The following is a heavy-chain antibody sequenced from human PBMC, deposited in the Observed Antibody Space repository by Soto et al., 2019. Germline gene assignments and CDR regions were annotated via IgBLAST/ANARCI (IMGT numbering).Heavy chain of an antibody. J-gene: IGHJ4*02. D-gene: IGHD2-21*02. CDR1: VYTFSNSA. Sequence: SVTVSCKTSVYTFSNSAGHWVRPDRGQRLEWVGWIVVGRGNTNYAQNLQGRVTITRDMSTSTAYMELSSLTSEDTAIYYCAAEVYSGGDCCHFDYWGQGTLVTSPQ. CDR2: IVVGRGNT. CDR3: AAEVYSGGDCCHFDY. V-gene: IGHV1-58*01.